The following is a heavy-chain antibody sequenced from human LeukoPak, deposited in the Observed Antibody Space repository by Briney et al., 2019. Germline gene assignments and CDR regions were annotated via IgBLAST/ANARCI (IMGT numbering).Heavy chain of an antibody. V-gene: IGHV4-31*03. CDR1: GGSISSGGYY. D-gene: IGHD3-22*01. CDR2: IYYSGST. J-gene: IGHJ3*02. CDR3: ARGRGYYDSSGYSDAFDI. Sequence: SETLSLTCTVSGGSISSGGYYWSWIRQHPGKGLEWIGYIYYSGSTYYNPSLKSRVTISVDTSKNQFSLKLSSVTAADTAVYYCARGRGYYDSSGYSDAFDIWGQGTMVTVSS.